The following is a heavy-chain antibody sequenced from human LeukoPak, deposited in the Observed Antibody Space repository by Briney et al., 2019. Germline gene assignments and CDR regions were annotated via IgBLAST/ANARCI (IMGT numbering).Heavy chain of an antibody. D-gene: IGHD3-22*01. CDR3: ARLGDNYYSPGDY. Sequence: GASVKVSCKASAYTVNTYYMHWVRQAPGQGREWMGIINPSAGGTSYAQKFQGRVTMTRDTSTSTVYMELSSLRSEDTAVYYCARLGDNYYSPGDYWGQGTLVTISS. CDR2: INPSAGGT. CDR1: AYTVNTYY. V-gene: IGHV1-46*02. J-gene: IGHJ4*02.